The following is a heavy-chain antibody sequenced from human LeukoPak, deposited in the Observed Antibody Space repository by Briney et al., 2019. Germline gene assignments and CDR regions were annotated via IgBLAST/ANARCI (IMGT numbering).Heavy chain of an antibody. CDR2: ISGSGGST. Sequence: GGSLRLSCAASGFTFSSYAMSWVRQAPGKGLEWVSAISGSGGSTYYADSVKGRFTISRDNSKNTLYLQMNSLRAEDTAVYYCARELLLYSGSYYDYNWFDPWGQGTLVTVSS. D-gene: IGHD1-26*01. CDR3: ARELLLYSGSYYDYNWFDP. CDR1: GFTFSSYA. V-gene: IGHV3-23*01. J-gene: IGHJ5*02.